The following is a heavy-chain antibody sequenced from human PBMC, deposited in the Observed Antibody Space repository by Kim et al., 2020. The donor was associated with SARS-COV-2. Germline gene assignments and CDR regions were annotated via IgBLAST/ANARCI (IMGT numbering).Heavy chain of an antibody. J-gene: IGHJ4*02. V-gene: IGHV3-23*01. CDR3: AKGEKGPAANFDY. D-gene: IGHD2-2*01. Sequence: YAAAVKRRFTISRDNSKNTLYLQMNSLRAEDTAVYYCAKGEKGPAANFDYWGQGTLVTVSS.